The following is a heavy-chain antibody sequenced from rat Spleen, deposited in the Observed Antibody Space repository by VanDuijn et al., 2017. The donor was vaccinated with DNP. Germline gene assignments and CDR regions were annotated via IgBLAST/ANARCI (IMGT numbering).Heavy chain of an antibody. J-gene: IGHJ1*01. Sequence: QVQLKESGPGLVQPSRTLSLTCTVSGFSLTSYGVSWVRQPPGKGLEWIAAIWSGGSTDYNSALKSRLSISRDTTKSQFLLKMNSLQNEDTGMYFCARSRSRGYVWWYFELWGPGTMVTVSS. D-gene: IGHD1-11*01. CDR2: IWSGGST. CDR1: GFSLTSYG. CDR3: ARSRSRGYVWWYFEL. V-gene: IGHV2-16*01.